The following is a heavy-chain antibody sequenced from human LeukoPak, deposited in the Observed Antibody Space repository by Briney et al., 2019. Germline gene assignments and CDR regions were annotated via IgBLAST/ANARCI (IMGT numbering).Heavy chain of an antibody. Sequence: GGSLRLSCAASRFSFSNYWMHWVRQAPGKGLVRVSRVKSDGSNPSYADSVKGRFTISRDNAENMLYLQMNTLGAEDTAVCYCARDIVSGSGSLDYWGQGTLVTVSS. CDR2: VKSDGSNP. CDR1: RFSFSNYW. D-gene: IGHD3-10*01. CDR3: ARDIVSGSGSLDY. J-gene: IGHJ4*02. V-gene: IGHV3-74*01.